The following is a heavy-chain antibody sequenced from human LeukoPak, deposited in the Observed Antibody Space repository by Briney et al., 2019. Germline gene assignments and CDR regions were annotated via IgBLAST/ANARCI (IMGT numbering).Heavy chain of an antibody. CDR2: MNPNSGNT. Sequence: WASMKVSCKASGYTFTTYDINWVRQATGQGLEWMGWMNPNSGNTGYAQKFQGRVTMTRNTSMSTAYMELNSLRSEDTAVYYCARANYYGSGKKDLDYWGQGTLVTVSS. J-gene: IGHJ4*02. CDR3: ARANYYGSGKKDLDY. D-gene: IGHD3-10*01. V-gene: IGHV1-8*01. CDR1: GYTFTTYD.